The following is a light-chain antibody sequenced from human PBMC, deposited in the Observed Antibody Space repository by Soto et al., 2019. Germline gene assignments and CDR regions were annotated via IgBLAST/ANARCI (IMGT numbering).Light chain of an antibody. CDR3: QHYGSSPPFT. J-gene: IGKJ2*01. Sequence: LLTQSPGNLSLPPGERATLSCRASQTVSSSHLAWYQQKPGQAPRLLIYGASSRATGSPDMLSGSGSWTNFTLTISRLEPEDFAVFYCQHYGSSPPFTFGQGTKLEI. CDR1: QTVSSSH. CDR2: GAS. V-gene: IGKV3-20*01.